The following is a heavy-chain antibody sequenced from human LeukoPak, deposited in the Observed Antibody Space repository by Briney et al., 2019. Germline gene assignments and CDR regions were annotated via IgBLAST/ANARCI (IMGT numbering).Heavy chain of an antibody. J-gene: IGHJ4*02. D-gene: IGHD3-16*01. CDR2: INTDGSST. CDR3: AKDLVSRRRLGSSEKVDY. CDR1: GFTFSSYW. V-gene: IGHV3-74*01. Sequence: GGSLRLSCAASGFTFSSYWMHWVRQAPGKGLVWVSRINTDGSSTSYADSVKGRFTISRDNAKNTLYLQMNSLRAEDTAVYYCAKDLVSRRRLGSSEKVDYWGRGTLVTVSS.